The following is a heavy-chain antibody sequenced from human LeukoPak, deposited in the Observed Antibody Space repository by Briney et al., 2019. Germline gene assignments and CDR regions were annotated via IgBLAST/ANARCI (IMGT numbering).Heavy chain of an antibody. Sequence: GGSLRLSCAASGFTFSGFSMSWVRQGPTKGLEWVANIKQDGSERYYVDSVKCRFTISRDNAKNSLSLQMNNLRVEDTAVYYCARAGSHWHYVYWGQGTVVTVSS. CDR1: GFTFSGFS. D-gene: IGHD3-10*01. V-gene: IGHV3-7*01. CDR2: IKQDGSER. J-gene: IGHJ4*02. CDR3: ARAGSHWHYVY.